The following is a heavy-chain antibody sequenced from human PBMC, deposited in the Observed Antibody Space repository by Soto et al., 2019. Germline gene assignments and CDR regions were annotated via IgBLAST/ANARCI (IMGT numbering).Heavy chain of an antibody. Sequence: SVKVSCKASGGTFSSYAISWVRQAPGQGLEWMGGIIPIFGTANYAQKFQGRVTITADESTSTAYMELSSLRSEDTAVYYCAAGVGYCSSTSCYVFYYYYGMDVWGQGTTVTVSS. CDR2: IIPIFGTA. CDR1: GGTFSSYA. CDR3: AAGVGYCSSTSCYVFYYYYGMDV. V-gene: IGHV1-69*13. J-gene: IGHJ6*02. D-gene: IGHD2-2*01.